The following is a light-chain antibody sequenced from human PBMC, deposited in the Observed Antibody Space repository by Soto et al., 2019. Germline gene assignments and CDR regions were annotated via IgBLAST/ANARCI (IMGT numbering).Light chain of an antibody. CDR1: RSNIGAGYD. J-gene: IGLJ2*01. CDR3: QSYDSSLSDVV. Sequence: QAVVTQPPSVSGAPGQRVTISCTGSRSNIGAGYDVHWYQQLPGTAPKLLIHGNSNRPSGVPDRFSGSKSGTSASLAITGLQTADAADFYCQSYDSSLSDVVFGGGTKRTVL. CDR2: GNS. V-gene: IGLV1-40*01.